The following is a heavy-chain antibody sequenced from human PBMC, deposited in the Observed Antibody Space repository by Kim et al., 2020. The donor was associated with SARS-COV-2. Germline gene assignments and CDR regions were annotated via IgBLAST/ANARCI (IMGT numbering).Heavy chain of an antibody. J-gene: IGHJ4*02. CDR3: ARRGYYDSSGYYYFDY. V-gene: IGHV4-59*08. D-gene: IGHD3-22*01. Sequence: SIKSRVTISVDTSKNQFSLKLSSVTAADTAVYYCARRGYYDSSGYYYFDYWGQGTLVTVSS.